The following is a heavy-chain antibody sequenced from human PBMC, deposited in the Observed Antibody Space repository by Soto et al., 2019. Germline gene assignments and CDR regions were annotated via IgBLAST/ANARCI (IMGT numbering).Heavy chain of an antibody. V-gene: IGHV3-48*03. CDR1: GFTFSSYE. J-gene: IGHJ6*02. D-gene: IGHD5-12*01. CDR2: ISSSGSTI. CDR3: ASVDIVANYYCYGMDV. Sequence: EVQLVESGGGLVQPGGSLRLSCAASGFTFSSYEMNWVRQAPGKGLEWVSYISSSGSTIYYADSVKGLFTISRDNAKNSLYLQMNSLIAEETAFYYCASVDIVANYYCYGMDVWGQGTTVTVSS.